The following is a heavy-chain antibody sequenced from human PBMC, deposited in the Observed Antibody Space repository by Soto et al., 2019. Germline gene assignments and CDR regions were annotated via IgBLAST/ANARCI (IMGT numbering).Heavy chain of an antibody. Sequence: SETLSLTCTVSGGSISSGGYYWSWIRQHPGKGLEWIGYIYYSGSTYYNPSLKSRVTISVDTSKNQFSLKLSSVTAADTAVYYCARAPKVITMVRGVIIAWFDPWGQGTLVTVS. CDR2: IYYSGST. D-gene: IGHD3-10*01. CDR1: GGSISSGGYY. CDR3: ARAPKVITMVRGVIIAWFDP. V-gene: IGHV4-31*03. J-gene: IGHJ5*02.